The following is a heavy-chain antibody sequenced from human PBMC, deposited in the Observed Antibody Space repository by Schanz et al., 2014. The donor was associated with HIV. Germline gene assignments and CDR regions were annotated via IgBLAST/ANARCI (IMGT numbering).Heavy chain of an antibody. CDR1: GFTFSSYA. CDR2: ISGSGGST. J-gene: IGHJ4*02. V-gene: IGHV3-23*01. Sequence: EVQLLESGGGLVQPGGSLRLSCAASGFTFSSYAMNWVRQPPGKGLEWVSAISGSGGSTYYADSVKGRFTISRDNSKNTLYFQMNSLRAEDTAIYYCAKTSYGWYFDYWGQGTLVTVSS. D-gene: IGHD6-19*01. CDR3: AKTSYGWYFDY.